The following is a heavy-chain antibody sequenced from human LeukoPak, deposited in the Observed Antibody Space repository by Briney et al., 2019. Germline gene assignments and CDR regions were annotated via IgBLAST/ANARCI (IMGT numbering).Heavy chain of an antibody. CDR1: GFTFSSSA. Sequence: GGSLRLSCAASGFTFSSSAMSWVRQAPGKGLEWVSAISNNGGYTYYADSVQGRFTISRDNSKNTLYLQMNSLRAEDTAVYYCAKVATDYYDSSGYFGAHKYYFDYWGQGTLVTVSS. D-gene: IGHD3-22*01. V-gene: IGHV3-23*01. CDR2: ISNNGGYT. J-gene: IGHJ4*02. CDR3: AKVATDYYDSSGYFGAHKYYFDY.